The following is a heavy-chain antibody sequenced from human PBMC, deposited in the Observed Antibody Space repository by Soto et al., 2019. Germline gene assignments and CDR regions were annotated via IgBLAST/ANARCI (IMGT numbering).Heavy chain of an antibody. CDR1: GFTFSSYA. D-gene: IGHD6-13*01. V-gene: IGHV3-23*01. CDR2: ISGSGGST. Sequence: GGSLRFSCAASGFTFSSYAMSWVRQAPGKGLEWVSAISGSGGSTYYADSVKGRFTISRDNSKNTLYLQMNSLRAEDTAVYYCAKDGLVAAAGTRYLLTPYFDYWGQGTLVTVSS. J-gene: IGHJ4*02. CDR3: AKDGLVAAAGTRYLLTPYFDY.